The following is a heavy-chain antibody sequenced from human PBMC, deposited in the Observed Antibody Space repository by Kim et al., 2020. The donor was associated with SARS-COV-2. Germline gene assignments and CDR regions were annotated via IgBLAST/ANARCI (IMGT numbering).Heavy chain of an antibody. CDR3: TRIPGTTVAFWDAFDV. J-gene: IGHJ3*01. CDR1: GFTFSDSP. Sequence: GGSLRLSCAASGFTFSDSPMHWVRQASGKGLEWVGRIRSKANSYATSYAASVKGRFTISRDDSESTAYLQMNSLKIEDTAVYYCTRIPGTTVAFWDAFDVWGHGTMVTVSS. CDR2: IRSKANSYAT. V-gene: IGHV3-73*01. D-gene: IGHD1-1*01.